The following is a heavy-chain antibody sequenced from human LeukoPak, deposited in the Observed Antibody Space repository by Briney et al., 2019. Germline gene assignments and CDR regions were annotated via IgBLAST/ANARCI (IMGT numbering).Heavy chain of an antibody. D-gene: IGHD6-6*01. CDR3: ARFLLAARRLYFDY. CDR1: GGTFSTYV. Sequence: SVKVSCKASGGTFSTYVISWVRQAPGQGLEWMGGVIPILGTADYAQKFQGRVTITADESTSTAYMELSSLRSEDTAVYYCARFLLAARRLYFDYWGQGTLVTVSS. V-gene: IGHV1-69*13. J-gene: IGHJ4*02. CDR2: VIPILGTA.